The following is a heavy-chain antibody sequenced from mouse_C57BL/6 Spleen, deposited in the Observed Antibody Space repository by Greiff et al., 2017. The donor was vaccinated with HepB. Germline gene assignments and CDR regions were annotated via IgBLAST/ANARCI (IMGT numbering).Heavy chain of an antibody. V-gene: IGHV1-74*01. J-gene: IGHJ4*01. D-gene: IGHD2-14*01. Sequence: QVQLQQPGAELVKPGASVKVSCKASGYTFTSYWMHWVKQRPGQGLEWIGRIHPSDSDTNYNQKFKGKATLTVDKSASTAYMQLSSLTSEDSAVYYFAIKGSDRRYYYAMDYWGQGTSVTVSS. CDR1: GYTFTSYW. CDR2: IHPSDSDT. CDR3: AIKGSDRRYYYAMDY.